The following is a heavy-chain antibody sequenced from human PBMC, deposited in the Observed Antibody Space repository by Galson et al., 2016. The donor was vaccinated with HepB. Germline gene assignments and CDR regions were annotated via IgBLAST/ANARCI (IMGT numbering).Heavy chain of an antibody. Sequence: VKVSCKASGYTFSMYFIHWVRQAPGQGLEWMGIINPSAGIAYYEQKFQGRVTMTRDTSTSTVYLELSSLRSEDTAVYYCARVRGDYYSAFDIWGQGTMVTISS. CDR3: ARVRGDYYSAFDI. CDR2: INPSAGIA. V-gene: IGHV1-46*01. D-gene: IGHD1-26*01. J-gene: IGHJ3*02. CDR1: GYTFSMYF.